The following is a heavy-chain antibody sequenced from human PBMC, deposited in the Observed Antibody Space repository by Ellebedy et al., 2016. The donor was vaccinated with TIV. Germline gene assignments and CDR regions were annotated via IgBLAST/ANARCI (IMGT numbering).Heavy chain of an antibody. CDR2: IYYSGST. D-gene: IGHD6-19*01. Sequence: SETLSLXXTVSGGSISSGDYYWSWIRQPPGKGLEWIGYIYYSGSTNYNPSLKSRVTISVDTSKNQFSLKLSSVTAADTAVYYCARAPGSGWGGGAFDYWGQGTLVTVSS. CDR3: ARAPGSGWGGGAFDY. CDR1: GGSISSGDYY. V-gene: IGHV4-61*08. J-gene: IGHJ4*02.